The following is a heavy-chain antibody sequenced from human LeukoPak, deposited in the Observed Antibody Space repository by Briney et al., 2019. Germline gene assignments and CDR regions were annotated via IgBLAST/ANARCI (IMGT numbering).Heavy chain of an antibody. CDR1: GYTFTGYY. CDR2: INPNSGGT. Sequence: ASVKVSCKASGYTFTGYYMHWVRQAPGQGLEWMGWINPNSGGTNYAQKFQGRVTMTRDTSISTAYMELSRLRSDDTAVYYCARDRKDRRLIYYYYMDVWAKGPRSPSP. J-gene: IGHJ6*03. V-gene: IGHV1-2*02. CDR3: ARDRKDRRLIYYYYMDV.